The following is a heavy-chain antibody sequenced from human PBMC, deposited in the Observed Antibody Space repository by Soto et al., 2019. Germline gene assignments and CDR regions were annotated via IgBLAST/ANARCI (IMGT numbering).Heavy chain of an antibody. CDR1: GYTFTSYG. V-gene: IGHV1-18*01. CDR2: ISAYNGNT. Sequence: ASVKVSCKASGYTFTSYGISWVRQAPGQGLEWMGWISAYNGNTNYAQKLQGRVTMTTDTSTSTAYMELRSLRSDDTAVYYCARNRFRSRLGTGYYYYYYMDVWGKGTTVTVSS. J-gene: IGHJ6*03. CDR3: ARNRFRSRLGTGYYYYYYMDV. D-gene: IGHD4-17*01.